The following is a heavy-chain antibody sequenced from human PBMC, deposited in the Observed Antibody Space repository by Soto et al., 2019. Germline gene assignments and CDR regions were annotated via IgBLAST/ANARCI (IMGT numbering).Heavy chain of an antibody. CDR1: GGSISSYY. J-gene: IGHJ4*02. CDR2: IYYSGST. Sequence: SETLSLTCTVSGGSISSYYWSWIRQPPGKGLEWIGYIYYSGSTNYNPSLKSRVTISVDTSKNQFSLKLSSVTAADTAVYYCARGPRIAAAGSLFDYWGQGTLVTVSS. D-gene: IGHD6-13*01. V-gene: IGHV4-59*01. CDR3: ARGPRIAAAGSLFDY.